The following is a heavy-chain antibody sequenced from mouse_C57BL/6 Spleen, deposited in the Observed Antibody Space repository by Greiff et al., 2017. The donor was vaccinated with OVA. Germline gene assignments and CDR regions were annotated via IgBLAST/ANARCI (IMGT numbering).Heavy chain of an antibody. D-gene: IGHD1-2*01. J-gene: IGHJ4*01. CDR2: IYPGDGDT. V-gene: IGHV1-82*01. Sequence: QVQLQQSGPELVKPGASVKISCKASGYAFSSSWMNWVKQRPGKGLEWIGRIYPGDGDTNYNGKFKGKATLTADKSSSTAYMQLSSLTSEDSAVYSCARGYKDAGDYWGQGTSVTVSS. CDR1: GYAFSSSW. CDR3: ARGYKDAGDY.